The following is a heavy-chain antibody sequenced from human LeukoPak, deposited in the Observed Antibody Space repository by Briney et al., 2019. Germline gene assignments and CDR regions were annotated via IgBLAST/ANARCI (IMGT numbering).Heavy chain of an antibody. CDR2: IYHSGST. Sequence: PSETLSLTCTVSGYSISSGYYWGWIRQPPGKGLEWIGSIYHSGSTYYNPSLKSRLTISLDTSKNQFSLKLTSVTAADTAVYYCARDPGTGWTFDSWGQGTLVTVYS. D-gene: IGHD2-8*02. CDR1: GYSISSGYY. CDR3: ARDPGTGWTFDS. V-gene: IGHV4-38-2*02. J-gene: IGHJ4*02.